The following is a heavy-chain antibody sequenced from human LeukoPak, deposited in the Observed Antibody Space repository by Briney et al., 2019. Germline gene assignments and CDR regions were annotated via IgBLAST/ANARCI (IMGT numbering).Heavy chain of an antibody. CDR2: IYYSGST. D-gene: IGHD1-26*01. CDR1: GGSISSSSYY. CDR3: ARHQGTGRDSGSRSAFDY. J-gene: IGHJ4*02. V-gene: IGHV4-39*01. Sequence: PSETLSLTCTVSGGSISSSSYYWGWIRQPPGKGLEWIGSIYYSGSTYYNPSLKSRVTISVDTSKNQFSLKLSSVTAADTAVYYCARHQGTGRDSGSRSAFDYWGQGTLVTVSS.